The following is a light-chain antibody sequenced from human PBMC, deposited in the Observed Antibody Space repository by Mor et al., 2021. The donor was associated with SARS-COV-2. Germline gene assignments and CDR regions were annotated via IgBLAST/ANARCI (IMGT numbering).Light chain of an antibody. CDR2: ANT. V-gene: IGLV1-44*01. Sequence: SNIGANSVNWYQQFPGMAPKLLIYANTQRPSGVPDRFSGSKSGTSASLAVRGLQAEDEAEFYCAVWDDSLNAFVFGPGTKV. CDR3: AVWDDSLNAFV. CDR1: SNIGANS. J-gene: IGLJ1*01.